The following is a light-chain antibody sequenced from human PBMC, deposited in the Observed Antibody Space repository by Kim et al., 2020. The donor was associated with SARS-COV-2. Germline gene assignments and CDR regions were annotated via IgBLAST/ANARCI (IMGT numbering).Light chain of an antibody. V-gene: IGKV3-11*01. CDR3: QQRGN. CDR2: DAS. CDR1: QSVATC. Sequence: ATLSLSPGERATLASRSMQSVATCLAWYQQEPGQAPRLLIYDASKRATGIPARFRCSGSGTDFTLTIGTLEPEDSAVYYCQQRGNFGQGTRLEIK. J-gene: IGKJ5*01.